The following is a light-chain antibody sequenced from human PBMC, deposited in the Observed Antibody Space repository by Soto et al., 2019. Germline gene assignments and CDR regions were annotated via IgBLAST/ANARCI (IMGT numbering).Light chain of an antibody. CDR3: QQYNNWPVT. J-gene: IGKJ1*01. CDR1: QSANSN. CDR2: GAS. V-gene: IGKV3-15*01. Sequence: EKVMTQSPATLSVSPGERATLSCRASQSANSNLAWYQQKPGQAPSLLIYGASTRATGIPARFCGSGSGTEFTLTISSLQSEDFAVYYCQQYNNWPVTFGQGTKVDIK.